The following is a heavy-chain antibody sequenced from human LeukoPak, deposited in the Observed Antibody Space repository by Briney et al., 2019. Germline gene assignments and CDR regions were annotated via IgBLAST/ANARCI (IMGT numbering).Heavy chain of an antibody. V-gene: IGHV3-23*01. D-gene: IGHD2-15*01. J-gene: IGHJ4*02. CDR2: IGGSGDTT. CDR3: VEDVVVIVAAKPGI. Sequence: GGSLRLSCAASGLTFSIYAMSWVRQAPGKGMEWVSSIGGSGDTTYYADAVEGRFTISRDNSKNTLYLQMNSLRVDDTAVYYCVEDVVVIVAAKPGIWGQGTLVTVSS. CDR1: GLTFSIYA.